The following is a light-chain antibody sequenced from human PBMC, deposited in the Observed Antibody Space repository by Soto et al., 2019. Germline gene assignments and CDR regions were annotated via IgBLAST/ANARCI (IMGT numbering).Light chain of an antibody. J-gene: IGKJ1*01. CDR1: QSVDSD. CDR3: QEYNDWPPWT. V-gene: IGKV3D-15*01. Sequence: DIMMTQSPATLSVSPGERATLSCRASQSVDSDLAWYQQKPGQAPRLLIYGASTRATGIPARFSGSGSGTEFTLTISSLQSEDFAIYYCQEYNDWPPWTFGQGTKVEIK. CDR2: GAS.